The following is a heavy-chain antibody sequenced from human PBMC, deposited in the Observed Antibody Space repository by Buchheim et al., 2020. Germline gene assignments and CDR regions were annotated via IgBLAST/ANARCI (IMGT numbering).Heavy chain of an antibody. CDR1: GFSFSPFG. D-gene: IGHD6-19*01. CDR2: VGSGHHT. V-gene: IGHV3-21*01. J-gene: IGHJ4*02. CDR3: ARDFSGWSRDY. Sequence: DVQLVESEGGLVMPGESLTLSCVTSGFSFSPFGMTRVRQAPGKGLEWVATVGSGHHTFYADLVEGRFTVSRDNARSSVYLQLNSLRAEDTAVYFCARDFSGWSRDYWGQGTL.